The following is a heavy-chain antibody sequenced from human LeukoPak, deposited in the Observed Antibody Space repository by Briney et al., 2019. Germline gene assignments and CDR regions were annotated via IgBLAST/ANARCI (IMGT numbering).Heavy chain of an antibody. V-gene: IGHV3-33*01. CDR3: VREIFGSGSYPGF. CDR1: GFAFNTYA. CDR2: IWHDGSHK. Sequence: GGSLRLSCAASGFAFNTYAMHWVRQAPGQGLEWVALIWHDGSHKFYSNSVRGQFTISRDNSKNTVSLQMNNLRPEDTAVYYCVREIFGSGSYPGFWGQGTLVAVSS. J-gene: IGHJ4*02. D-gene: IGHD3-10*01.